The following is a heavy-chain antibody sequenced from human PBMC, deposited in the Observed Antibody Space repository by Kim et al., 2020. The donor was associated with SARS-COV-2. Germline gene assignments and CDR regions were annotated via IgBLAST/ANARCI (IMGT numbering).Heavy chain of an antibody. Sequence: SVKVSRKASGGTFSSYAISWVRQAPGQGLEWMGGIIPIFGTTNYAQKFQGRVTITADESTSTAYMELSSLRSEDTAVYYCARDGWYSSSLGLKTGGMDVWGQGTTITVSS. V-gene: IGHV1-69*13. D-gene: IGHD6-6*01. J-gene: IGHJ6*02. CDR3: ARDGWYSSSLGLKTGGMDV. CDR2: IIPIFGTT. CDR1: GGTFSSYA.